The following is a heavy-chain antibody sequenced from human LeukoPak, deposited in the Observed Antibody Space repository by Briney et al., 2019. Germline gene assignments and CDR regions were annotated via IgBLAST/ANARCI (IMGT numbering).Heavy chain of an antibody. Sequence: PSETLSLTCTVSGGSLSSSSYYWGWIRQPPGKGLEWLGSIYYSGSTYNNPSLKSRVTISVDTSKSQFSLKLTSVTAADTAVYYCARRAVAENYFDYWGQGTLVTDSS. V-gene: IGHV4-39*07. J-gene: IGHJ4*02. CDR2: IYYSGST. CDR3: ARRAVAENYFDY. CDR1: GGSLSSSSYY. D-gene: IGHD6-19*01.